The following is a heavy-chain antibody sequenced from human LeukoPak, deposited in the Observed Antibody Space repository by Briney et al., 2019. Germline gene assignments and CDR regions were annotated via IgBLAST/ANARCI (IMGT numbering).Heavy chain of an antibody. D-gene: IGHD2-2*01. CDR1: GFTFSSYA. J-gene: IGHJ4*02. V-gene: IGHV3-23*01. Sequence: SGGSLRLSCAASGFTFSSYAMSWVRQAPGKGLEWVSAISGSGGSTYYADSVKGRFTISRDNSKNTLYLQMDSLRAEDTALYYCAKAKQGYCSSTSCSSVYFDYWGQGVLVTVSS. CDR3: AKAKQGYCSSTSCSSVYFDY. CDR2: ISGSGGST.